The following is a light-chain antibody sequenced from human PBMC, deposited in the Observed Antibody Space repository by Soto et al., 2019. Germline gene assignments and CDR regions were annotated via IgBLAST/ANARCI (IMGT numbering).Light chain of an antibody. CDR2: RTS. V-gene: IGKV3-15*01. J-gene: IGKJ4*01. CDR3: QQYHTWPIT. Sequence: EIVMTQSPATLSVSPGERATLSCRASQSISSNLAWYQQKPGQAPRLLMFRTSSRATGFPARFSGSGSGTEFTLTISSLQSEDCAIYYCQQYHTWPITFGGGTKVEIK. CDR1: QSISSN.